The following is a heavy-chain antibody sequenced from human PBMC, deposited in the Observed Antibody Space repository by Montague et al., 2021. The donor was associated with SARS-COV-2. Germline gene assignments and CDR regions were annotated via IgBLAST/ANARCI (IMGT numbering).Heavy chain of an antibody. CDR3: ATSLGGRYYWADYYFDY. D-gene: IGHD3-10*01. J-gene: IGHJ4*02. Sequence: SETLSLTCAVTGASMSPYHWSWIRQPPGKGLEWIGYLHHSGATNYNPSXXSRVTMSVDTSKNQFSLNLISVTAADTAVYFCATSLGGRYYWADYYFDYWGQGILVTVPA. V-gene: IGHV4-59*03. CDR1: GASMSPYH. CDR2: LHHSGAT.